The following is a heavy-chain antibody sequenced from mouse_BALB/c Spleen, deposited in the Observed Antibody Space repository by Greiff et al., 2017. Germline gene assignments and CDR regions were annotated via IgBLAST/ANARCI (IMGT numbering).Heavy chain of an antibody. D-gene: IGHD2-1*01. CDR3: ARQNGNYKYFDY. J-gene: IGHJ2*01. V-gene: IGHV5-9-3*01. Sequence: EVQLVESGGGLVKPGGSLKLSCAASGFTFSSYAMSWVRQTPEKRLEWVATISSGGSYTYYPDSVKGRFTISRDNAKNTLYLQMSSLRSEDTAMYYCARQNGNYKYFDYWGQGTTLTVSS. CDR1: GFTFSSYA. CDR2: ISSGGSYT.